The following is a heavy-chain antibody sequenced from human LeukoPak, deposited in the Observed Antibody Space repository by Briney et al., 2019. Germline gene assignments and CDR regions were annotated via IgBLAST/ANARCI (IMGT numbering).Heavy chain of an antibody. J-gene: IGHJ4*02. V-gene: IGHV3-23*01. CDR1: GVTFSSHG. CDR3: ASEIRPNDY. Sequence: GRSLRLSCAVSGVTFSSHGFTWVRQVPWKGLEWVSAIEISGDTFYADSVKGRFTISRDNSKDTLYLQLNSLRAEDTAVYYCASEIRPNDYWGQGTLVTVSS. CDR2: IEISGDT. D-gene: IGHD3-10*01.